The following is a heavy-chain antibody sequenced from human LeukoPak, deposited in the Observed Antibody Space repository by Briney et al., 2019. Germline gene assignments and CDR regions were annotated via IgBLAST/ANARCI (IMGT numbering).Heavy chain of an antibody. Sequence: VASVKVSCKASGYTFTSYDINWVRQATGQGLEWMGWMNPNSGNTGYAQKFQGRVTMTRNTSISTAYMELSSLRSEDTAVYYCATNYYDSSGYYYFDYWGQGTLVTVSS. CDR1: GYTFTSYD. J-gene: IGHJ4*02. CDR2: MNPNSGNT. V-gene: IGHV1-8*02. CDR3: ATNYYDSSGYYYFDY. D-gene: IGHD3-22*01.